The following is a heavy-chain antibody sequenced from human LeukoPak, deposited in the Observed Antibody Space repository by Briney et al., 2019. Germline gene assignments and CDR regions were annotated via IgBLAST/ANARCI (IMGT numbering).Heavy chain of an antibody. CDR3: AGDTHSSSRYDH. D-gene: IGHD6-13*01. CDR2: IIPIFGTA. Sequence: SVKVSCKASGGTFSRYAISWVRQAPEQGLEWMGGIIPIFGTANYAQKFQGRVTTTADESTSTAYMELSSLRSEDTAVYYCAGDTHSSSRYDHWGQGTLVTVSS. V-gene: IGHV1-69*13. CDR1: GGTFSRYA. J-gene: IGHJ5*02.